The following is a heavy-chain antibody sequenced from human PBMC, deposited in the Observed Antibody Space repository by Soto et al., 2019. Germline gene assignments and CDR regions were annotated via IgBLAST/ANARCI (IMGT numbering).Heavy chain of an antibody. CDR1: GYTFTSYG. Sequence: ASVKVSCKASGYTFTSYGISWVRQAPGQGLEWMGWISAYNGNTNYAQKLQGRVTMTTDTSTSTAYMELRSLRSDDTAVYYCARVKGGIVVVPAATPWVGNYYYGMDVWGQGTTVTVSS. V-gene: IGHV1-18*01. CDR3: ARVKGGIVVVPAATPWVGNYYYGMDV. J-gene: IGHJ6*02. D-gene: IGHD2-2*01. CDR2: ISAYNGNT.